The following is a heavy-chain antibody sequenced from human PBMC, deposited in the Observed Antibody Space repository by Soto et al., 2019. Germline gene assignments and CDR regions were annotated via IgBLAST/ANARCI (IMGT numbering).Heavy chain of an antibody. D-gene: IGHD4-17*01. CDR2: INSDGSST. CDR1: GFTFSSYS. Sequence: GGTLSLSCAASGFTFSSYSLHWVRQAPGKGLVWVSRINSDGSSTSYADSVKGRFTISRDNAKNTLYLQMNSLRAEDTAVYYCARGDYYAFDIWGQGTMVTVSS. J-gene: IGHJ3*02. CDR3: ARGDYYAFDI. V-gene: IGHV3-74*01.